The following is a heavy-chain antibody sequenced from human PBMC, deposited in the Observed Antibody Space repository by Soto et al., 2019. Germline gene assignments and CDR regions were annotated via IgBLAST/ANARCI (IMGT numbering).Heavy chain of an antibody. J-gene: IGHJ4*02. D-gene: IGHD3-22*01. CDR2: ISAYNGNT. V-gene: IGHV1-18*03. CDR1: GYTFTSYG. CDR3: AGEMSRVYSYGLRGYYYVKSGYHSFDY. Sequence: ASVKVSCKASGYTFTSYGLSWVRQAPGHGLEWMGWISAYNGNTNYAQKLQGRVTMTTDTSTSTAYMELRSLRSDDMAVDYGAGEMSRVYSYGLRGYYYVKSGYHSFDYWGQVTLVTVSS.